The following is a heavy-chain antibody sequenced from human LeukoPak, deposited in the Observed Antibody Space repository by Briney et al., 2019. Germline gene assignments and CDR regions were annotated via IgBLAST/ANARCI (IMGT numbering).Heavy chain of an antibody. CDR3: ARGSQRGIFRY. CDR2: INHSGST. V-gene: IGHV4-61*08. J-gene: IGHJ4*02. Sequence: SETLSLTCTVSGGSVSSGGYYWSWIRQPPGKGLEWIGEINHSGSTNYNPSLKSRVTISVDTSKNQFSLKLSSVTAADTAVYYCARGSQRGIFRYWGQGTLVTVSS. D-gene: IGHD3-3*01. CDR1: GGSVSSGGYY.